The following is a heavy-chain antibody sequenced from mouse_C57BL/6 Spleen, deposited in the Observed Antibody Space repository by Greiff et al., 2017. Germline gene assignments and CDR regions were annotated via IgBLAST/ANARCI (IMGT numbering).Heavy chain of an antibody. CDR2: INPNNGGT. CDR3: ARRGYPAWFAY. CDR1: GYTFTDYY. D-gene: IGHD2-2*01. J-gene: IGHJ3*01. Sequence: VQLKQSGPELVKPGASVKISCKASGYTFTDYYMNWVKQSHGKSLEWIGDINPNNGGTSYNQKFKGKATLTVDKSSSTAYMELRSLTSEDSAVYYCARRGYPAWFAYWGQGTLVTVSA. V-gene: IGHV1-26*01.